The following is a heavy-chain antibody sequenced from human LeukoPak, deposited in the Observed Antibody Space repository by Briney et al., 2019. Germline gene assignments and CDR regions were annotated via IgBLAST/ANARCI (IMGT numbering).Heavy chain of an antibody. CDR3: ANRGTTGS. J-gene: IGHJ5*02. CDR1: GFTFTRYA. D-gene: IGHD1-1*01. Sequence: GGSLRLSCVSSGSGFTFTRYAMSWVRQAPGKGLQWVATISASGGETNYADSVKGRFTISRDNSNYILCLQMNSLTDADTAVYYCANRGTTGSWGQGTLVAVSS. CDR2: ISASGGET. V-gene: IGHV3-23*01.